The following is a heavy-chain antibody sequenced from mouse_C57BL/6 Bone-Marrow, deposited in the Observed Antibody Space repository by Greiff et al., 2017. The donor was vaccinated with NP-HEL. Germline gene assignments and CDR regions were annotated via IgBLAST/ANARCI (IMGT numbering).Heavy chain of an antibody. V-gene: IGHV1-15*01. Sequence: VKLQESGAELVRPGASVTLSCKASGYTFTDYEMHWVKQTPVHGLEWIGAIDPETGGTAYNQKFKGKAILTADKSSSTAYMELRSLTSEDSAVYYCTRGRYYGSSYVWFAYWGQGTLVTVSA. CDR3: TRGRYYGSSYVWFAY. J-gene: IGHJ3*01. CDR2: IDPETGGT. CDR1: GYTFTDYE. D-gene: IGHD1-1*01.